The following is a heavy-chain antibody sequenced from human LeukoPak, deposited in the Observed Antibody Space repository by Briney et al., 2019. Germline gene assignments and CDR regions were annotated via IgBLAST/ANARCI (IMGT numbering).Heavy chain of an antibody. Sequence: ASVKVSCKVSGYSLTGLSKYWVRQASGKGLEWMGGFDLDGGETVYAQKFEGRVTMTEDTSTDTVYMELSSLRSDDTAVYFCAMGDPYQLLEEWGQGTLVTVSS. CDR2: FDLDGGET. CDR3: AMGDPYQLLEE. CDR1: GYSLTGLS. D-gene: IGHD2-2*01. V-gene: IGHV1-24*01. J-gene: IGHJ4*02.